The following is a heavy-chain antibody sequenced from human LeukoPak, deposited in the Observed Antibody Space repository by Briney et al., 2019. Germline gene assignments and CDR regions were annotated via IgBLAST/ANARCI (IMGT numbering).Heavy chain of an antibody. CDR2: ISGSGGST. V-gene: IGHV3-23*01. CDR1: GFTFSSYE. J-gene: IGHJ4*02. D-gene: IGHD3-22*01. Sequence: GGSLRLSCAASGFTFSSYEMNWVRQAPGKGLEWVSAISGSGGSTYYADSVKGRFTISRDNSKNTLYLQMNSLRAEDTAVYYCAKDLANNYYDSSGYPDYWGQGTLVTVSS. CDR3: AKDLANNYYDSSGYPDY.